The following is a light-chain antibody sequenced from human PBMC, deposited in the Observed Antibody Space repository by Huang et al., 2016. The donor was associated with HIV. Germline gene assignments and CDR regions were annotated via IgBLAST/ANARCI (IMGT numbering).Light chain of an antibody. Sequence: IQMTQSPTSLSASVGDRVSIACRASQSISTYLNWYQQKPGKAPKLLISSASALHSGVPSMFSGSGSGTDFSLTIRGLQLDEFATYYCQQSYSALSSFGPGTRL. CDR3: QQSYSALSS. V-gene: IGKV1-39*01. J-gene: IGKJ5*01. CDR1: QSISTY. CDR2: SAS.